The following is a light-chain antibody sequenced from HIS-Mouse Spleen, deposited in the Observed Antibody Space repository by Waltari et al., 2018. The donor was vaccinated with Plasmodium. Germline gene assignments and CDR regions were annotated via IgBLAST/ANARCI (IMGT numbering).Light chain of an antibody. J-gene: IGLJ3*02. V-gene: IGLV3-10*01. CDR1: DLPQKY. Sequence: SYELTQPPSVSVSPGQTARITCPGDDLPQKYAYWYQQKSGQAPVLVIYEDSKRPSGIPERFSGSSSGTMATLTISGAQVEDEADYYCYSTDSSGNHRVFGGGTKLTVL. CDR3: YSTDSSGNHRV. CDR2: EDS.